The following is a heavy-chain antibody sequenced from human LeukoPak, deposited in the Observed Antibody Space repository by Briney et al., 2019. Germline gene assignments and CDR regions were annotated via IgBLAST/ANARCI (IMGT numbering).Heavy chain of an antibody. V-gene: IGHV4-30-4*08. Sequence: TLSLTCTVSGGYISSADYYWSWILPPPGNGLEWLGYIYYSGSTYYNPSLKSRVTISVDTSKNQFSLKLSSVTAADTAVYYCARTQNYCGGDCYLFDYWGQGTLVTVSS. CDR3: ARTQNYCGGDCYLFDY. J-gene: IGHJ4*02. CDR2: IYYSGST. CDR1: GGYISSADYY. D-gene: IGHD2-21*01.